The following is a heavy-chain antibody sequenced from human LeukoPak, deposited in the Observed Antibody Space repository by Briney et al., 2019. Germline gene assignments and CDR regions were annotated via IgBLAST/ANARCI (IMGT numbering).Heavy chain of an antibody. D-gene: IGHD5-18*01. CDR3: ARGGYSYGYSADY. Sequence: SETLSLTCAVSGGSISSSNWWSWVRQPPGKGLEWIGEIYHSGSTNYNPSLKSRVTISVDKSKNQFSLKLSSVTAADTAVYYCARGGYSYGYSADYWGQGTLVTVSS. V-gene: IGHV4-4*02. CDR1: GGSISSSNW. J-gene: IGHJ4*02. CDR2: IYHSGST.